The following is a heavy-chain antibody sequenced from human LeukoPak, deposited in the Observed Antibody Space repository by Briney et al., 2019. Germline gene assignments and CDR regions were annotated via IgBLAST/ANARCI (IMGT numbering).Heavy chain of an antibody. Sequence: GGSLRLSCAASGFTFSSYAMSWVRQAPGKGLEWVSFISGGGDDKYYADSVRGRFTMSRDNSKNTLFLQMNSLRGEDTAVYYCAKEGLYSGSRFDYWGQGSLVTVSS. CDR3: AKEGLYSGSRFDY. CDR2: ISGGGDDK. V-gene: IGHV3-23*01. J-gene: IGHJ4*02. D-gene: IGHD1-26*01. CDR1: GFTFSSYA.